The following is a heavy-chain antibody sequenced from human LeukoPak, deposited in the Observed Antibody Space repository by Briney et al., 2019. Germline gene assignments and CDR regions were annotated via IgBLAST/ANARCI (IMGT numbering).Heavy chain of an antibody. Sequence: PSETLSLTCTVSGGSISSDYWSWIRQSPGKGLEWIGYIHYSGNTNNNPSLKSRVTISLDTSKKQFSLKLSSVTAADTAVYYCARHRYNYDPFDYWGQGTLVTVSS. D-gene: IGHD5-18*01. CDR3: ARHRYNYDPFDY. V-gene: IGHV4-59*08. J-gene: IGHJ4*02. CDR2: IHYSGNT. CDR1: GGSISSDY.